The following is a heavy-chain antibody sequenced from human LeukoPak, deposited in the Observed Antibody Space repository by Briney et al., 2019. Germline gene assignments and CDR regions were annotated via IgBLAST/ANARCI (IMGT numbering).Heavy chain of an antibody. CDR2: ISYDGSNK. CDR1: GFTFSDYA. J-gene: IGHJ6*02. CDR3: AKDQLRFLEWLSPLYYGMDV. D-gene: IGHD3-3*01. V-gene: IGHV3-30*18. Sequence: GGSLRLSCAASGFTFSDYAMSWVRQAPGKGLEWVAVISYDGSNKYYADSVKGRFTISRDNSKNTLYLQMNSLRAEDTAVYYCAKDQLRFLEWLSPLYYGMDVWGQGTTVTVSS.